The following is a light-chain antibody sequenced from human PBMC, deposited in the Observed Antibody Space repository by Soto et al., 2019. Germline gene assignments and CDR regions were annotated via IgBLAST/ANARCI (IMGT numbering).Light chain of an antibody. CDR2: GAS. CDR1: QSVSSN. CDR3: QQSNNWPYT. Sequence: EIVMTQSPATLSVSPGERATLSCRASQSVSSNLAWYQQKPGQGPRLLLYGASTRATGIPARFSGSGSGTDFTLXXSSLQSEDFAVYYCQQSNNWPYTFGQGTKLEIK. V-gene: IGKV3-15*01. J-gene: IGKJ2*01.